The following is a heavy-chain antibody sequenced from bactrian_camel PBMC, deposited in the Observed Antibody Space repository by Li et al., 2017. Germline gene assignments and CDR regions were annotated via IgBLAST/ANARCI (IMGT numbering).Heavy chain of an antibody. J-gene: IGHJ4*01. Sequence: HVQLVESGGGTVQLGGSLRLSCAASGFNFSDYWMYWVHQAPGKGLEWVASISDDSRATQYKDFLEARFTISRDNAKNSMYLQMNNMKSEDTALYYCAMGSGAANDHKGQGTQVTVS. V-gene: IGHV3S1*01. CDR2: ISDDSRAT. CDR1: GFNFSDYW. D-gene: IGHD7*01.